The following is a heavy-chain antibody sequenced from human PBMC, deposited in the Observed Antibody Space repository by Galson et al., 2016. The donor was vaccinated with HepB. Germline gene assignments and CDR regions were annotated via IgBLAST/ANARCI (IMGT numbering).Heavy chain of an antibody. V-gene: IGHV4-39*01. CDR2: MYYDGRS. CDR1: GGSIANSRYY. J-gene: IGHJ4*02. Sequence: SETLSPTCSVSGGSIANSRYYWSWIRQPPGKGLEWVGRMYYDGRSYFHPSFNSRATMSVERSKNLCTRNLNSVTAAAPAVYFCASGDSGWYRGYFDSWGQGTRVTVYS. D-gene: IGHD6-13*01. CDR3: ASGDSGWYRGYFDS.